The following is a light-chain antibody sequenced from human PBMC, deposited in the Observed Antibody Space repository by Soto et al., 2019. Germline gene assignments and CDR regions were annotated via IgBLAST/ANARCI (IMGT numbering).Light chain of an antibody. CDR3: QQYNSFSWT. CDR2: KAS. Sequence: DIQMTQSPYTLSAHVGDIVNISCRASQSVNSWLAWYQQKPGKAPKLLIYKASTLESGAPSRFGGSGSGTEFTLTITSLQPEDFATYYCQQYNSFSWTFGQGTKVEIK. V-gene: IGKV1-5*03. J-gene: IGKJ1*01. CDR1: QSVNSW.